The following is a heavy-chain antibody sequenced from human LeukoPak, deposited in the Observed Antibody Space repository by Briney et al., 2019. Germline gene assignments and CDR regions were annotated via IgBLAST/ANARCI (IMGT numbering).Heavy chain of an antibody. J-gene: IGHJ4*02. CDR2: INPNSGGT. D-gene: IGHD1-1*01. V-gene: IGHV1-2*02. CDR3: ASDTALSGTRGDH. CDR1: GYSFTGYY. Sequence: ASVKVSCKASGYSFTGYYIHWVRQAPGQGLESMGWINPNSGGTHYEQKFQDRVTMSRDTSISTAYMELSRLRSDDTAVYYCASDTALSGTRGDHWGQGTLVTVSS.